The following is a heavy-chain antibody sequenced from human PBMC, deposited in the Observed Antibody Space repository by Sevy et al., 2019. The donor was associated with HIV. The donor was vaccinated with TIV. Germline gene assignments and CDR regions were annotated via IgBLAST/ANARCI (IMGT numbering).Heavy chain of an antibody. Sequence: SETLSLTCAVYGGSFSGYYWSWIRQPPGKGLEWIGEINHSGSTNYNPSLKSRVTISVDTSKNQFSLKLSSVTAADTAVYYCARYRVAGNFDNWGQGTLVTVSS. CDR2: INHSGST. J-gene: IGHJ4*02. CDR3: ARYRVAGNFDN. D-gene: IGHD6-19*01. CDR1: GGSFSGYY. V-gene: IGHV4-34*01.